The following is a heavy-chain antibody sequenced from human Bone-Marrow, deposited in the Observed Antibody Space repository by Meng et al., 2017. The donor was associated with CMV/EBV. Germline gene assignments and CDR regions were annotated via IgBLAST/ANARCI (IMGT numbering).Heavy chain of an antibody. D-gene: IGHD3-3*01. J-gene: IGHJ3*02. CDR2: INHSGST. CDR1: GGSFSGYF. V-gene: IGHV4-34*01. Sequence: SETLSLTCAVYGGSFSGYFWSWIRQHPGKGLEWIGEINHSGSTNYNPSLKSRVTISVDTSKNQFSLKLSSVTAADTAVYYCARGFNDFWSGYYKVKAFDIWGQGTMVTVSS. CDR3: ARGFNDFWSGYYKVKAFDI.